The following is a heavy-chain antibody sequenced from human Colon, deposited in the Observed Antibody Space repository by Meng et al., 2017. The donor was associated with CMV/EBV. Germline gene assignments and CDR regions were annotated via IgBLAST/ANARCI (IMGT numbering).Heavy chain of an antibody. Sequence: GPGEAEPPETVSSLRSALCDSSKRCHSCAWRCEPQARGLGVIGRVHYSGNTYYSPSLKSRISGSIDKSKNQFSMRLTAVTAADTALYYCARPVPSIVSPGLDPFGYWGRGTLVTVSS. CDR1: CDSSKRCHS. J-gene: IGHJ4*02. CDR2: VHYSGNT. V-gene: IGHV4-39*01. CDR3: ARPVPSIVSPGLDPFGY. D-gene: IGHD5/OR15-5a*01.